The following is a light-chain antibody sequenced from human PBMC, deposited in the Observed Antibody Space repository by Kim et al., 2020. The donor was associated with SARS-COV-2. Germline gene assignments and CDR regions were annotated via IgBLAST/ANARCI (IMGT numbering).Light chain of an antibody. CDR2: AAS. CDR1: QNIITY. J-gene: IGKJ1*01. Sequence: DIHMTQSPSSLSASVGDRVSMTCRASQNIITYLNWYQRKPGKAPKIVVYAASTLQSGVPSTFSGRGSGTDFTLTISVLQPEDFATYFCQQSYSSPTFGQATKVDIK. V-gene: IGKV1-39*01. CDR3: QQSYSSPT.